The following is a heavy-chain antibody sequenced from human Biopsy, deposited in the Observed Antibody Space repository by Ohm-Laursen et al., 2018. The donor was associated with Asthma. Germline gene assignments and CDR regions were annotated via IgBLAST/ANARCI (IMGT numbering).Heavy chain of an antibody. D-gene: IGHD1-20*01. Sequence: GTLSLTCTVYGGYPTGHYWNWIRQPPGKGLEWIGEIDQSGYTNYNPSLKSRVTISADTSKNQFHLNLSSVTAADTAVYFCARAAITGIRGWFDPWGQGTQVTVSS. V-gene: IGHV4-34*01. CDR2: IDQSGYT. CDR1: GGYPTGHY. CDR3: ARAAITGIRGWFDP. J-gene: IGHJ5*02.